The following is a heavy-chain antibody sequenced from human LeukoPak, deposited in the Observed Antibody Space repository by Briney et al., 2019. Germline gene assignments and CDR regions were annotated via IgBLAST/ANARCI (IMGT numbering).Heavy chain of an antibody. CDR1: GFTFSSRA. D-gene: IGHD2/OR15-2a*01. CDR2: LSYDGSNT. J-gene: IGHJ4*02. CDR3: AKDPHQLILSGYFDD. Sequence: PGGSLRLPCAASGFTFSSRAMSWVRQAPAKGLEGVAGLSYDGSNTYYLDSVKGRFTISGDNSKNTLYLQMDSLRTEDTAVYYCAKDPHQLILSGYFDDWGQGTLVTVSS. V-gene: IGHV3-30*18.